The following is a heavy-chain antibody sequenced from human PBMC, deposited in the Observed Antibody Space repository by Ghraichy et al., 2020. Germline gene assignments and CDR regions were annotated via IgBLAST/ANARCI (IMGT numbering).Heavy chain of an antibody. D-gene: IGHD3-9*01. Sequence: GGSLTLSCVGSGFTFGNYGIHWARQAPGKGLEWVALISYDGNKKDYVDSVKGRFTISRDNFKNTVYLQMNSLTTEDTAVYYCARDRGGYDALTGYYYHYYGMDVWGQGTTVTVSS. CDR2: ISYDGNKK. J-gene: IGHJ6*02. V-gene: IGHV3-30*03. CDR1: GFTFGNYG. CDR3: ARDRGGYDALTGYYYHYYGMDV.